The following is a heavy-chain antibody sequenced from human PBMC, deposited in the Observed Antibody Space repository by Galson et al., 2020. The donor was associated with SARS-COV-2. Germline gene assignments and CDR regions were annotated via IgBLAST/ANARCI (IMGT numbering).Heavy chain of an antibody. Sequence: GGSLRLSCRGSGFSFSNYWMNWVRQAPGKGLEWVANIKQDGSKKFYVESVKGRFTVSRDNTQNSLYLQMNNLRVEDTAVYFCARGSIYYDFWSGRAEYFQHWGQGTLVTLSS. CDR2: IKQDGSKK. D-gene: IGHD3-3*01. V-gene: IGHV3-7*01. CDR1: GFSFSNYW. CDR3: ARGSIYYDFWSGRAEYFQH. J-gene: IGHJ1*01.